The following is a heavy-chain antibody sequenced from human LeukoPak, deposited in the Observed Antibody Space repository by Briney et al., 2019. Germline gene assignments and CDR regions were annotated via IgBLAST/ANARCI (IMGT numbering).Heavy chain of an antibody. J-gene: IGHJ6*03. CDR3: AKPLRAPIYFYYYMDV. D-gene: IGHD3-10*01. CDR1: GFTFSSYA. Sequence: GGSLRLSCAACGFTFSSYAMSWVRQAPGKGLEWVSAISGSGGSTYYADSVKGRFTISRDNSKNTLYLQMNSLRAEDTAVYYCAKPLRAPIYFYYYMDVWGKGTTVTISS. CDR2: ISGSGGST. V-gene: IGHV3-23*01.